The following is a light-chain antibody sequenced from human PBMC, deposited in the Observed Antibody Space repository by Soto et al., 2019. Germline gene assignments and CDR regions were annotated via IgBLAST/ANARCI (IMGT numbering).Light chain of an antibody. Sequence: DSVLTQSPGTLSLSPGERATLSCRARPSVSSSYLAWYQQKPGQAPRLLIHGASSRATGIPDRFSGSGSGTDFTLTISRLEPEDFAVYYCQQYGSSPWTFGQGTKVDIK. J-gene: IGKJ1*01. CDR1: PSVSSSY. CDR3: QQYGSSPWT. V-gene: IGKV3-20*01. CDR2: GAS.